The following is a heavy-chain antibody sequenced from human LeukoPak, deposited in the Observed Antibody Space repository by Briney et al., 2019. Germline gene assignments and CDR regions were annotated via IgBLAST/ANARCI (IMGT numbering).Heavy chain of an antibody. CDR1: GYIFTGFD. D-gene: IGHD3-22*01. Sequence: GASVKVSCKAFGYIFTGFDINWVRQVPGQGLEWIGWMNPISGRTGYAQKFQGRVTMTRSNSISTAYMELSSLTSEDTAVYYCARVIPIPDGRFDPWGQGTLVTVSS. J-gene: IGHJ5*02. V-gene: IGHV1-8*01. CDR3: ARVIPIPDGRFDP. CDR2: MNPISGRT.